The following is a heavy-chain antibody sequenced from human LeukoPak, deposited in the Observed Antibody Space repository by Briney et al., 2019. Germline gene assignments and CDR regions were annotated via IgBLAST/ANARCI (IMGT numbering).Heavy chain of an antibody. J-gene: IGHJ6*02. CDR3: ARGLGSSSWYYYYGMDV. CDR1: GGSFSGYY. V-gene: IGHV4-34*01. Sequence: PSETLSLTCAVYGGSFSGYYWSWIRQPPGKGLEWIGEINHSGSTNYNPSLKSRVTISVGTSKNQFSLKLSSVTAADTAVYYCARGLGSSSWYYYYGMDVWGQGTTVTVSS. D-gene: IGHD6-13*01. CDR2: INHSGST.